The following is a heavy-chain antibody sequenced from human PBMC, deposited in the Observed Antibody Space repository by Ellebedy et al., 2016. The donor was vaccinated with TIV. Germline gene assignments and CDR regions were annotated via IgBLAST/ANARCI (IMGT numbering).Heavy chain of an antibody. J-gene: IGHJ6*02. D-gene: IGHD5-12*01. CDR2: INPNSGNT. V-gene: IGHV1-8*02. CDR1: GYTFTGYY. Sequence: ASVKVSCKASGYTFTGYYTHWVRQAPGQGLEWMGWINPNSGNTGYAQKFQGRVTMTRNTSIRTAYMGLSSLRSEDTAVYYCAIGRVDMVTTDYYFYGMDVWGQGTTVTVPS. CDR3: AIGRVDMVTTDYYFYGMDV.